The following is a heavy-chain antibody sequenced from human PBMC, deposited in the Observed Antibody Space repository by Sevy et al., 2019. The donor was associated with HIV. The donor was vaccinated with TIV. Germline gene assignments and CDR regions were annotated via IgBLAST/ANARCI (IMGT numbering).Heavy chain of an antibody. CDR3: ARVLFINQNNRRMAAAHYFDF. J-gene: IGHJ4*02. CDR2: ISSYNGNT. CDR1: GYTFPVYG. V-gene: IGHV1-18*01. Sequence: ASVKVSCKASGYTFPVYGFSWVRQAPGQGLEWMGWISSYNGNTNYAQKFQDRVIMTTDTSTSTAYMELRSLRSDDTAIYFCARVLFINQNNRRMAAAHYFDFWGQGTLVTVSS. D-gene: IGHD6-13*01.